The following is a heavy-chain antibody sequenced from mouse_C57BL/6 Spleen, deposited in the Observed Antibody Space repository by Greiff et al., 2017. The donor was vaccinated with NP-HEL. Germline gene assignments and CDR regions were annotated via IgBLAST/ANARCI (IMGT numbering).Heavy chain of an antibody. D-gene: IGHD3-3*01. V-gene: IGHV1-26*01. CDR2: INPNNGGT. Sequence: VQLQQSGPELVKPGASVKISCKASGYTFTDYYMNWVKQSHGKSLEWIGDINPNNGGTSYNQKFKGKATLTVDKSSSTAYMELRSLTSEDSAVYYCARDGTFAYWGQGTLVTVSA. J-gene: IGHJ3*01. CDR3: ARDGTFAY. CDR1: GYTFTDYY.